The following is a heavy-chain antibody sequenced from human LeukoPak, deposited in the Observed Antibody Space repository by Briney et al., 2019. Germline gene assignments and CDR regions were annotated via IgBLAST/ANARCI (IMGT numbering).Heavy chain of an antibody. J-gene: IGHJ5*02. Sequence: SETLSLTCAVYGGSFSGYYWSWIRQPPGKGLEWIGSIYYSGSTYYNPSLKSRVTISVDTSKNQFSLKLSSVTAADTAVYYCARLGIAVAGPINWFDPWGQGTLVTVSS. CDR3: ARLGIAVAGPINWFDP. V-gene: IGHV4-34*01. CDR2: IYYSGST. CDR1: GGSFSGYY. D-gene: IGHD6-19*01.